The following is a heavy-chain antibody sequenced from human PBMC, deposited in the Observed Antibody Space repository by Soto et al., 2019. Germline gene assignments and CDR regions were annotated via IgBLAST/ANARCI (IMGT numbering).Heavy chain of an antibody. D-gene: IGHD5-12*01. CDR2: ISAYNGNT. J-gene: IGHJ6*02. V-gene: IGHV1-18*04. CDR1: GYTFSTYG. CDR3: ARADGDGYNGVNYYYGMDV. Sequence: QVQLVQSGAEVKKSGASVKVSCKASGYTFSTYGITWVRQAPGQGLEWMGWISAYNGNTNSAQNFQGRVTMTTDTSTNTAYMELTSLRSDDTAVYYCARADGDGYNGVNYYYGMDVWGQGTTVTVSS.